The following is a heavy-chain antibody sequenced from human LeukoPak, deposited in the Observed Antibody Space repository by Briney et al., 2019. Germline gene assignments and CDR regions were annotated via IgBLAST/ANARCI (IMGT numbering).Heavy chain of an antibody. J-gene: IGHJ5*02. Sequence: SETLSLTCTVSGGSISSYYWSWIRQPAGKGLEWIGRIYTSGSTNYNPSLKSRVTMSVDTSKNQFSLKLSSVTAADTAVYYCAGDQDENYDFWSGYQYPNNWFDPWCQGTLVTVSS. CDR1: GGSISSYY. CDR2: IYTSGST. D-gene: IGHD3-3*01. CDR3: AGDQDENYDFWSGYQYPNNWFDP. V-gene: IGHV4-4*07.